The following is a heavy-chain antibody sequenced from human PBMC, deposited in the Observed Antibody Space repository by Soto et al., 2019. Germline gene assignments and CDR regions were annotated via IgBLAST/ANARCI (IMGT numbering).Heavy chain of an antibody. CDR3: AKDLFTTLITIFGVAPTPD. J-gene: IGHJ4*02. V-gene: IGHV3-23*01. CDR2: ISGSGGST. CDR1: GFTFSSYA. D-gene: IGHD3-3*01. Sequence: GSLRLSCAASGFTFSSYAMSWVRQAPGKGLEWVSAISGSGGSTYYADSVKGRFTISRDNSKNTLYLQMNSLRAEDTAVYYCAKDLFTTLITIFGVAPTPDWGQGTLVTVSS.